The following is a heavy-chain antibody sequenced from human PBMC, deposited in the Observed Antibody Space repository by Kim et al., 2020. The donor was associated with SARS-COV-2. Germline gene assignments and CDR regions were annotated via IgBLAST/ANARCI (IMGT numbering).Heavy chain of an antibody. J-gene: IGHJ4*02. V-gene: IGHV1-69*01. Sequence: AQKCQGRVTITADESTSPAYMELSSLRSEDTAVYYCARDTGSYPLYFDYWGQGTLVTVSS. D-gene: IGHD1-26*01. CDR3: ARDTGSYPLYFDY.